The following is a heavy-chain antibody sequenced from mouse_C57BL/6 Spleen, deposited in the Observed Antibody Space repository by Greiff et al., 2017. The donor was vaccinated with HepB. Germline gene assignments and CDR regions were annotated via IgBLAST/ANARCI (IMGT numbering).Heavy chain of an antibody. J-gene: IGHJ2*01. CDR3: AREIVTPYFDY. V-gene: IGHV5-6*01. CDR1: GFTFSSYG. Sequence: DVQLVESGGDLVKPGGSLKLSCAASGFTFSSYGMSWVRQTPDKRLEWVATISSGGSYTYYPDSVKGRFTISRDNAKNTLYLQMSSLKSEDTAMYYCAREIVTPYFDYWGQGTTLTVSS. D-gene: IGHD2-5*01. CDR2: ISSGGSYT.